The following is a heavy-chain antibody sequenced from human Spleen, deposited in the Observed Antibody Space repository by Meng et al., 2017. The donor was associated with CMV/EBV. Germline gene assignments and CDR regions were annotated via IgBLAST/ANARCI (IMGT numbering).Heavy chain of an antibody. D-gene: IGHD2-2*02. J-gene: IGHJ6*02. CDR3: ARDYAPSVAAAIPAGYGMDV. Sequence: ASVKVSCKASGYTFTSYGISWVRQAPGQGLEWMGWISAYNGNTNYAQKLQGRVTMTTDTSTSTAYMELRSLRSDDTAVYYCARDYAPSVAAAIPAGYGMDVWGQGTTVTVSS. CDR2: ISAYNGNT. CDR1: GYTFTSYG. V-gene: IGHV1-18*01.